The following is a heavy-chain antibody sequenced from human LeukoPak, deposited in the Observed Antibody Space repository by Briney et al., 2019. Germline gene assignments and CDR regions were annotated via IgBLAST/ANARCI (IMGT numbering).Heavy chain of an antibody. Sequence: SVKVSCKASGCTFTSYYMHWVRQAPGQGLEWMGGIIPIFGTANYAQKFQGRVTITADESTSTAYMELSSLRSEDTAVYYCARDLHDYGGNSDSDYWGQGTLVTVSS. D-gene: IGHD4-23*01. J-gene: IGHJ4*02. CDR2: IIPIFGTA. CDR3: ARDLHDYGGNSDSDY. CDR1: GCTFTSYY. V-gene: IGHV1-69*13.